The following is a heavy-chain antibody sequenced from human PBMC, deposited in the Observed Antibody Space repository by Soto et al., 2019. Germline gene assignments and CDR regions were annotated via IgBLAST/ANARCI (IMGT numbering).Heavy chain of an antibody. Sequence: QAHLEQSGAEVKRPGASVKVSCKASGYTFSDFDINWLRQASGQGPEWMGWMNAKSGDTFFAQRFKGKFNMTSDTALSTAYMEAGSLTSDDTAMYYCARGNFFNYAGFDVWGQGTTVAVSS. J-gene: IGHJ6*02. V-gene: IGHV1-8*01. CDR2: MNAKSGDT. CDR3: ARGNFFNYAGFDV. D-gene: IGHD3-16*01. CDR1: GYTFSDFD.